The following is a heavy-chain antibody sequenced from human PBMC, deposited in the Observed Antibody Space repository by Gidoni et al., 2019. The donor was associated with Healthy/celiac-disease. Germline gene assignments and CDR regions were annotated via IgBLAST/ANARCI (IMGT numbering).Heavy chain of an antibody. CDR3: ARHQTGDPWWIGDPPYWYFDL. D-gene: IGHD2-15*01. CDR2: IYYSGST. CDR1: GGSFSSSSYY. V-gene: IGHV4-39*01. Sequence: QLQLQESGPRLVKPSETLSLTCTVSGGSFSSSSYYWGWIRQPPGKGLEWIGSIYYSGSTYYNPSLKSRVTISVDTSKNQFSLKLSSVTAADTAVYYCARHQTGDPWWIGDPPYWYFDLWGRGTLVTVSS. J-gene: IGHJ2*01.